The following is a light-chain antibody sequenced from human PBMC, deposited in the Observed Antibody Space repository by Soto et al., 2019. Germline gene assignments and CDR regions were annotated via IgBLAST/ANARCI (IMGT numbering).Light chain of an antibody. V-gene: IGKV1-17*01. CDR2: AAS. CDR3: LQHNNYPRT. CDR1: QGIRND. J-gene: IGKJ1*01. Sequence: DIQMTQSPSYLSASVGDRVTLTCRASQGIRNDLAWYQQKPGKAPKRLIYAASSLQSGVPSRFSGSGSGTEFTLTISSLQPEDFATYYCLQHNNYPRTFGQGTKVDI.